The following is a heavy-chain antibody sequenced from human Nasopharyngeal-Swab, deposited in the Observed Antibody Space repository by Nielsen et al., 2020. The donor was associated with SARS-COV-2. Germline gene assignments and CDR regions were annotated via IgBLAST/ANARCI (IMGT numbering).Heavy chain of an antibody. D-gene: IGHD3-3*01. Sequence: WIRQPPGKGLEGVSYISHSSSQTNYADSVKGRFTISRDNAKKTLYLQMNSLRAEDTAVYYCARDGLDYDFWSAYFMDVWGQGTTVTVSS. J-gene: IGHJ6*02. CDR3: ARDGLDYDFWSAYFMDV. CDR2: ISHSSSQT. V-gene: IGHV3-11*06.